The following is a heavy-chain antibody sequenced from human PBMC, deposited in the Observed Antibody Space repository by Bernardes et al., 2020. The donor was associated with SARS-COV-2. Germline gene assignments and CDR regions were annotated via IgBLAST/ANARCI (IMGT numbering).Heavy chain of an antibody. D-gene: IGHD3-10*01. CDR3: ATGFGYYGSGSPFY. J-gene: IGHJ4*02. CDR1: GYTLTELS. Sequence: ASVKVSCKVSGYTLTELSMHWVRQAPGKGLEWMGGFDPEDGETIYAQKFQGRVTMTEDTSTDTAYMELSSLRSEDTAVYYCATGFGYYGSGSPFYWGQGTLVTVSS. V-gene: IGHV1-24*01. CDR2: FDPEDGET.